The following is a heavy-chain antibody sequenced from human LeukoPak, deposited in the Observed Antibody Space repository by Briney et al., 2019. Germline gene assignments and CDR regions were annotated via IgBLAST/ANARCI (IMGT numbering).Heavy chain of an antibody. CDR1: GFSFSDSA. V-gene: IGHV3-23*01. CDR3: AKGGQDFDFWRFDL. D-gene: IGHD3-3*01. J-gene: IGHJ5*02. CDR2: ISDTGGRT. Sequence: GGSLRLSCAASGFSFSDSAVSWVRHSPGEGLKWVSSISDTGGRTYYADSVKGRFTITRDNARNTVNLQMNSLRAGDAARYYRAKGGQDFDFWRFDLWGQGILVIVSS.